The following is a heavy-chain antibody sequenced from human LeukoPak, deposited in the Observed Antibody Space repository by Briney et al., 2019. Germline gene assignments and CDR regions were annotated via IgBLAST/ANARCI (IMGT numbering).Heavy chain of an antibody. Sequence: GGSLRLSCAASGFPFSSYAMSWVRQAPGKGLEWVSAISGSGGSTYYADSVKGRFTISRDNSKNTLYLQMNSLRAEDTAVYYCAKEIVGSGWSPEAFDIWGQGTMVTVSS. D-gene: IGHD6-19*01. CDR1: GFPFSSYA. V-gene: IGHV3-23*01. J-gene: IGHJ3*02. CDR3: AKEIVGSGWSPEAFDI. CDR2: ISGSGGST.